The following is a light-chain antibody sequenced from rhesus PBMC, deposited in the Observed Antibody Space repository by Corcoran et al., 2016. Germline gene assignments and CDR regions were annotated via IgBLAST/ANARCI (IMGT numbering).Light chain of an antibody. CDR2: EAS. V-gene: IGKV1-25*01. Sequence: DIQMTQSPSSLSASVGDRVTITCRASQGITNDFAWYQQKPGESPKPLIYEASSLQSGIPSRVSGSGSGTDFTLTISSLQSEDFATYYCQHYYSTPYSFGQGTKVEIK. J-gene: IGKJ2*01. CDR1: QGITND. CDR3: QHYYSTPYS.